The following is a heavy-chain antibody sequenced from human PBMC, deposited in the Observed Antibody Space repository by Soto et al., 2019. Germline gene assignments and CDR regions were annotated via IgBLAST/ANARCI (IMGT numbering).Heavy chain of an antibody. D-gene: IGHD6-13*01. J-gene: IGHJ3*02. V-gene: IGHV4-59*01. CDR2: IYYSGST. CDR1: GGSISSYY. Sequence: SETLSLTCTVSGGSISSYYWSWIRQPPGKGLEWIGYIYYSGSTNYNPSLKSRVTISVDTSKNQFSLKLSSVTAADTAVYYCARQIAAPRPVLGAFDIWGQGTMVTVSS. CDR3: ARQIAAPRPVLGAFDI.